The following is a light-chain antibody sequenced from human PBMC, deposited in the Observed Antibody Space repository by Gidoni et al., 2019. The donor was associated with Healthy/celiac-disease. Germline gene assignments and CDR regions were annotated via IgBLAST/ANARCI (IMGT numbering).Light chain of an antibody. J-gene: IGKJ2*04. CDR2: WAS. Sequence: DIVMTQSPDSLAVSLGERATINCKSSQSVLYSSNNKNYLAWYQQKPGQPPKLLIYWASTRESGVPDRFSGSGSGTDFTLTISSLQAEDVAVYYCQQYYSTPSCSFXXXTKLEIK. CDR1: QSVLYSSNNKNY. CDR3: QQYYSTPSCS. V-gene: IGKV4-1*01.